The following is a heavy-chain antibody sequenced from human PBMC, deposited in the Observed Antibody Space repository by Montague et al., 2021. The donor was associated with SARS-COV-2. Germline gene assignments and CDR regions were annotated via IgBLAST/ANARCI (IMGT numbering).Heavy chain of an antibody. J-gene: IGHJ6*03. CDR2: IYHGGST. D-gene: IGHD3-10*01. CDR1: GGSFSTYS. CDR3: AGLGDGVVPSPILGVGPYYSYYYLDV. Sequence: SETLSLTCAVHGGSFSTYSWNWIRQPPGKGLEWIGEIYHGGSTNXNPSLKSRVTISADTSKNQFSLKLTSVAAADTAVYYCAGLGDGVVPSPILGVGPYYSYYYLDVWGKGTTVTVSS. V-gene: IGHV4-34*01.